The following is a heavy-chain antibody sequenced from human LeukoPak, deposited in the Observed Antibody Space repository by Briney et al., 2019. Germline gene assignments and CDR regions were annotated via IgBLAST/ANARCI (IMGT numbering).Heavy chain of an antibody. CDR3: ARVSPFDY. V-gene: IGHV3-66*01. CDR2: TYSGGTT. J-gene: IGHJ4*02. CDR1: GFTVSTSY. Sequence: PGGSLRLSCAASGFTVSTSYMSWVRQAPGKGLEWVSVTYSGGTTYYADSVKGRFTISRDNSKNSLYLQINTLRAEDTAVYYCARVSPFDYWGQGTLVTVSS.